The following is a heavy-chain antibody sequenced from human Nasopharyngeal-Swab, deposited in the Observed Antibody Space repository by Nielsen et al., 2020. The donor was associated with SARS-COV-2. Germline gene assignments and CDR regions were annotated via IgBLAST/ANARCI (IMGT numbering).Heavy chain of an antibody. CDR1: AYTFTGYY. J-gene: IGHJ4*02. CDR2: IHPNSGGT. D-gene: IGHD3-3*01. Sequence: ASVKVSCKASAYTFTGYYIYWVRQAPGQGLEWMGWIHPNSGGTTSAQKFQGRVTLTRDRSIPTAYMEVSRLTSDDTAVYYCATLKSPYYAFDYWGQGTLVTVSS. CDR3: ATLKSPYYAFDY. V-gene: IGHV1-2*02.